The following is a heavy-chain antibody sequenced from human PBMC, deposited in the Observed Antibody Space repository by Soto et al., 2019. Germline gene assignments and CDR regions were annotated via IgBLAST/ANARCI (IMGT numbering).Heavy chain of an antibody. V-gene: IGHV3-23*01. D-gene: IGHD3-3*01. Sequence: EVQLLESGGGLVQPGGSLRLSCAASGFTFSSYAMSWVRQAPGKGLEWVSAISGSGGSTYYADSVKGRFTISRDNSKNTLYLKMNRLRAEYTAVYYCAKEGRCDFWSGYPSREYDAFDIWGQGTMVTVSS. CDR3: AKEGRCDFWSGYPSREYDAFDI. CDR1: GFTFSSYA. CDR2: ISGSGGST. J-gene: IGHJ3*02.